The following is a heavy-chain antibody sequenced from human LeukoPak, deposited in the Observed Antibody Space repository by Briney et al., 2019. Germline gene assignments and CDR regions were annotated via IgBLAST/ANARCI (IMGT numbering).Heavy chain of an antibody. J-gene: IGHJ4*02. Sequence: GGSLRLSCAASGFTFSRSWMHWVRQAPGKGLVWVSRINTDGSDTMYADSVRGRFTISRDNAKNTLYLQMNSLKAEDTAVYYCARDQGGSGPTTYDYWGQGNLVTVSS. CDR3: ARDQGGSGPTTYDY. D-gene: IGHD6-19*01. V-gene: IGHV3-74*03. CDR1: GFTFSRSW. CDR2: INTDGSDT.